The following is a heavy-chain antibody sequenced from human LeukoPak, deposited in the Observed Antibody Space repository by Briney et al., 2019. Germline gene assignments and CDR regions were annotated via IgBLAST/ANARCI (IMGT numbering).Heavy chain of an antibody. CDR1: GGSISSYY. D-gene: IGHD4-17*01. CDR2: IYYSGST. Sequence: PETLSLTCTVSGGSISSYYWSWIRQPPGKGLEWIGYIYYSGSTNYNPSLKSRVTISVDTSKNQFSLKLSSVTAADTAVYYCARASGFYGVGYYGMDVWGQGTTVTVSS. CDR3: ARASGFYGVGYYGMDV. V-gene: IGHV4-59*01. J-gene: IGHJ6*02.